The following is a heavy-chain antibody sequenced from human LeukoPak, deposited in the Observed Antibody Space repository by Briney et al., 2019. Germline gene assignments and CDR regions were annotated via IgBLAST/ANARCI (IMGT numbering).Heavy chain of an antibody. Sequence: SSETLSLTCSVSGGSLGGHFYNWVRQPPGKGLEWIGLTHASRSTIYNPSLKSRVSISVDTSKNQFSLTLTSVTAADTAGDFCVMGRGWQPDYWGQGILVTVSS. D-gene: IGHD5-24*01. CDR2: THASRST. J-gene: IGHJ4*02. CDR3: VMGRGWQPDY. V-gene: IGHV4-59*11. CDR1: GGSLGGHF.